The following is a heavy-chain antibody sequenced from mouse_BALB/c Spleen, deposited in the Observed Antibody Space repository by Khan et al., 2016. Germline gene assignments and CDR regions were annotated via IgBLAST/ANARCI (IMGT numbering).Heavy chain of an antibody. CDR2: ISSGGSYT. CDR1: GCTFSSYA. CDR3: ARDERERFAY. Sequence: EVELVESGGGLVKPGGSLKLSCAASGCTFSSYAMSWVRQSPEKRLEWVAEISSGGSYTYYPDTVTGRFTISRDHAKNTLSLEMSSLRSEDTAMYYCARDERERFAYWGQGTLVTVSA. J-gene: IGHJ3*01. V-gene: IGHV5-9-4*01.